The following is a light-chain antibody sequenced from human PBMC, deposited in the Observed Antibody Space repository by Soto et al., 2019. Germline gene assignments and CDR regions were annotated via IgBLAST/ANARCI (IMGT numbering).Light chain of an antibody. Sequence: DIQMTQSPSSLSASVGDTVTITCRASQSITNYLTWFQQKPGKAPSLLIFAADNLQDGVPSRFSGSGSGRDFSLTISSLQSEDFATYYCQQSYDMPWTFGQGT. J-gene: IGKJ1*01. CDR2: AAD. CDR1: QSITNY. CDR3: QQSYDMPWT. V-gene: IGKV1-39*01.